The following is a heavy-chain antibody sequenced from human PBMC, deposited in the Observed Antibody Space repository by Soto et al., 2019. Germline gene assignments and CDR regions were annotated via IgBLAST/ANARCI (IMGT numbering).Heavy chain of an antibody. CDR1: GFTFNAAW. D-gene: IGHD6-13*01. V-gene: IGHV3-15*01. CDR2: IKSKTDGGTT. Sequence: VQLVESGGNLVKPGGSLRLSCAASGFTFNAAWMSWVRQAPGKGLGWVGRIKSKTDGGTTDFAAPVKGRFTISRDDSKNTVYLQMNSLKIEDTAVYYCTTGLAAAGTNYWGQGTLVTVSS. CDR3: TTGLAAAGTNY. J-gene: IGHJ4*02.